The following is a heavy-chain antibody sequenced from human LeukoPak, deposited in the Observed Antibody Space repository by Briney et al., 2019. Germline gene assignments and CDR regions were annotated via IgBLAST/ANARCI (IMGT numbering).Heavy chain of an antibody. CDR2: ISSSSSYI. CDR3: ARKGSSGYYYHFDY. J-gene: IGHJ4*02. Sequence: PGGSLRLSCAASGFTFSDYYMSWIRQAPGKGLEWVSSISSSSSYIYYADSVKGRFTISRDNAKNSLYLQMNSLRAEDTAVYYCARKGSSGYYYHFDYWGQGTLVTVSS. CDR1: GFTFSDYY. D-gene: IGHD3-22*01. V-gene: IGHV3-11*06.